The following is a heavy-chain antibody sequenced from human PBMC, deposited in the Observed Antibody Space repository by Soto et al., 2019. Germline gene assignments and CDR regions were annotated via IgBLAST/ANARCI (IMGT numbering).Heavy chain of an antibody. J-gene: IGHJ6*02. Sequence: PSETLSLTCTVSGGSISSSSYYWGWIRQPPGKGLEWIGNIYYSGSTYYNPSLKSRVTISVDTSKNQFSLKLSSVTAAETAVYYCARAPHYYGSGSYYYGMDVWGQGTTVTVSS. CDR1: GGSISSSSYY. D-gene: IGHD3-10*01. V-gene: IGHV4-39*07. CDR2: IYYSGST. CDR3: ARAPHYYGSGSYYYGMDV.